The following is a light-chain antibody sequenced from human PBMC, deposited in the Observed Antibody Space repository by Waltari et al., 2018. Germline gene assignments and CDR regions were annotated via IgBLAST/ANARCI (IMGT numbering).Light chain of an antibody. CDR2: DVS. CDR3: CSFTGSSTWV. Sequence: QSALTQPASVSGSPGQSITISCTGTATDVGGYNYVSWYQQHPGKAPKLIIFDVSSRPSGLSKRFSGSKSGNTASLTISGCQPGDEADYYGCSFTGSSTWVSGGGTKLTVL. V-gene: IGLV2-14*03. CDR1: ATDVGGYNY. J-gene: IGLJ3*02.